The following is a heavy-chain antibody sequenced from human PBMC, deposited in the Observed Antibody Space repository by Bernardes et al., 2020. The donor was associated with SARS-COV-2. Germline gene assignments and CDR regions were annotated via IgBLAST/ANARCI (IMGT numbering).Heavy chain of an antibody. V-gene: IGHV1-8*01. CDR2: MNPDSGHT. CDR3: ARVSSYDSVIYFYDLDF. Sequence: ASVKVSCKASGYTFTSHEINWVRQAPGQGLEWFGWMNPDSGHTGSPQNFRGRITMTGDTSITTAYMELSSLGPEDTAVYYCARVSSYDSVIYFYDLDFWGQGTLVTVSS. D-gene: IGHD3-22*01. J-gene: IGHJ4*02. CDR1: GYTFTSHE.